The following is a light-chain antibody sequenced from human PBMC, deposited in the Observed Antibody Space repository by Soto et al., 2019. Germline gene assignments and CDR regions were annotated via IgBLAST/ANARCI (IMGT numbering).Light chain of an antibody. CDR3: ETWYSNTHNV. V-gene: IGLV4-60*02. CDR2: IDRSGSY. Sequence: QSVLTQSSSASASLGSSVKLTCILSSGHSTYVIAWHQQQPGKAPRFLMTIDRSGSYNRGSAVPDRFSGSSSWADRSLTISSRQVEDEGDYYCETWYSNTHNVFGGGTKVTVL. CDR1: SGHSTYV. J-gene: IGLJ3*02.